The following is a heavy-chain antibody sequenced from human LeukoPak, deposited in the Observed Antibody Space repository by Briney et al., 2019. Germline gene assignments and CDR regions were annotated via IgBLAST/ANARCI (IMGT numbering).Heavy chain of an antibody. CDR3: ASPDSVAGHNFDY. J-gene: IGHJ4*02. Sequence: GGSLRLSCAASGFTFSDYYMSWIRQAPGKGLEWVSYISSSGSTIYYADSVKGRFTISRDNAKNSLYLQMNSLRTEDTAVYYCASPDSVAGHNFDYWAREPWSPSPQ. V-gene: IGHV3-11*01. CDR2: ISSSGSTI. D-gene: IGHD6-19*01. CDR1: GFTFSDYY.